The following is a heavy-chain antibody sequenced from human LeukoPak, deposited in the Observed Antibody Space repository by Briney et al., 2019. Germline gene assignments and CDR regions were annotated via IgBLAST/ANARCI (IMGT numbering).Heavy chain of an antibody. CDR2: IYTSGST. CDR3: ATLSMTTVTSSLPDAFDI. V-gene: IGHV4-4*07. J-gene: IGHJ3*02. D-gene: IGHD4-11*01. Sequence: SETLSLTCTVSGDSISNYYWSWIRQPAGKGLEWIGRIYTSGSTNYNPSLKSRVTMSVDTSKNQFSLKLSSVTAADTAVYYCATLSMTTVTSSLPDAFDIWGQGTMVTVSS. CDR1: GDSISNYY.